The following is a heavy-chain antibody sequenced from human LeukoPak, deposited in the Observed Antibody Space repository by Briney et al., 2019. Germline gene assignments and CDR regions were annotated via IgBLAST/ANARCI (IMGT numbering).Heavy chain of an antibody. Sequence: PGGSLRLSCAGSGFSFSSYGMHWVRQAPGKGLEWMSFIRSDGSNKYYADSGKGRFTISRDNYKNTMYLQMNSLRAEDTAVYYCARGAIAAAGLYDYMDVWGKGTTVTVS. J-gene: IGHJ6*03. CDR3: ARGAIAAAGLYDYMDV. V-gene: IGHV3-30*02. D-gene: IGHD6-13*01. CDR1: GFSFSSYG. CDR2: IRSDGSNK.